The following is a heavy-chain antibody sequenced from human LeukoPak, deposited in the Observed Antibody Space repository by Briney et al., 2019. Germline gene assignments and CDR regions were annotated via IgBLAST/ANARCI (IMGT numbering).Heavy chain of an antibody. Sequence: GASVKVSCKASGGSFSSYVITWVRQAPGQGLEWMGRIIPVLGVSNLAQKFQGRVTITADKSTNTAHMELSRLESGDTAVYYCTREGVYAPDPSSYHRDAFDIWGQGTVVIVSS. D-gene: IGHD3-16*02. CDR3: TREGVYAPDPSSYHRDAFDI. CDR1: GGSFSSYV. J-gene: IGHJ3*02. CDR2: IIPVLGVS. V-gene: IGHV1-69*04.